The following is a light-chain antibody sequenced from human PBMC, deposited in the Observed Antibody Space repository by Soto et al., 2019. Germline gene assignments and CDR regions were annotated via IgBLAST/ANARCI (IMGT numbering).Light chain of an antibody. J-gene: IGKJ1*01. Sequence: DIVLTQSPVSLPVTPGEPASISCRSSQSLLHSDGYNYLDWYLQRPGQSPQLLISVGSTRASGVPDRFSGSGSGTDFTLKISRVEAEDVGVYYCMQSIQLPRTFGQGTKVDIK. CDR3: MQSIQLPRT. V-gene: IGKV2-28*01. CDR2: VGS. CDR1: QSLLHSDGYNY.